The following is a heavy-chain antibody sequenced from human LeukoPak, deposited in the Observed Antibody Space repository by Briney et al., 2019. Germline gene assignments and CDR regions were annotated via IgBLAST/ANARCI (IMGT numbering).Heavy chain of an antibody. Sequence: PVASVKVSCKASGYTFINYDIYWVRQATGQGLQWMSWMNPKSGNTGYAQKFQGRVTMTRNTSISTVYMELSSLRSEDTAVYYCARGGYCSTTSCYGTGFDPWGQGTLVTVSS. CDR2: MNPKSGNT. V-gene: IGHV1-8*01. CDR3: ARGGYCSTTSCYGTGFDP. D-gene: IGHD2-2*01. J-gene: IGHJ5*02. CDR1: GYTFINYD.